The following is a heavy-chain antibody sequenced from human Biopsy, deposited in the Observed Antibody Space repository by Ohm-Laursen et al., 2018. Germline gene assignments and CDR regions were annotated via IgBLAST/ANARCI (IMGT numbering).Heavy chain of an antibody. J-gene: IGHJ3*02. Sequence: SLTCTVSGGSLSSYYWSWIRQPAGKGLEWIGRIYSSGSTNYNPSLKSRVTLSMDTSKRQFSLKLSFVTAADTAVYYCARWTPEYDSSRYYLDAFDIWGQGTKVTVSS. D-gene: IGHD3-22*01. CDR3: ARWTPEYDSSRYYLDAFDI. CDR2: IYSSGST. CDR1: GGSLSSYY. V-gene: IGHV4-4*07.